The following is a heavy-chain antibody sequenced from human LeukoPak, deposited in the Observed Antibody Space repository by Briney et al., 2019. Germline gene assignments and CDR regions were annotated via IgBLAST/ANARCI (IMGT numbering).Heavy chain of an antibody. CDR2: ISGSGGST. J-gene: IGHJ6*03. CDR3: AKDQFGFGEFLSPLYYYMDV. CDR1: GFTFSSYA. D-gene: IGHD3-10*01. V-gene: IGHV3-23*01. Sequence: PGGSLRLSCAASGFTFSSYAMSWVRQAPRKGLEWVSAISGSGGSTYYADSVKGRFTISRDNSKSTLYLQMNSLRAEDTAVYYCAKDQFGFGEFLSPLYYYMDVWGKGTTVTVSS.